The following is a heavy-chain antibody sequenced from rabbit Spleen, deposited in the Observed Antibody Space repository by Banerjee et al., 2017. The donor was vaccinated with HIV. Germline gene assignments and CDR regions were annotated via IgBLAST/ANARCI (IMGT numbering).Heavy chain of an antibody. CDR2: INATTGKA. J-gene: IGHJ3*01. CDR1: GFPFSNKAV. Sequence: QEQLVESGGGLVKPGASLTLTCKASGFPFSNKAVMCWVRQAPGKGLEWIACINATTGKAVYATWAKGRFTFSKTSSTTVTLQMTSLTAADTATYFCARARSAGWGYATDFRLDLWGQGTLVTVS. CDR3: ARARSAGWGYATDFRLDL. D-gene: IGHD6-1*01. V-gene: IGHV1S45*01.